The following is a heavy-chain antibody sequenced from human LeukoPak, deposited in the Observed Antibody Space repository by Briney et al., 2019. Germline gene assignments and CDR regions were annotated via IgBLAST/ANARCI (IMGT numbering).Heavy chain of an antibody. D-gene: IGHD3-3*01. Sequence: GASVKVSCKASGYTLTSYGISWVRQAPGQGLEWMGWISAYNGNTNYAQKLRGRVTMTTDTSTSTAYMELRSLRSDDTAVYYCARVTEVRFLEWLVRRATLDYWGQGTLVTVSS. CDR2: ISAYNGNT. J-gene: IGHJ4*02. V-gene: IGHV1-18*01. CDR3: ARVTEVRFLEWLVRRATLDY. CDR1: GYTLTSYG.